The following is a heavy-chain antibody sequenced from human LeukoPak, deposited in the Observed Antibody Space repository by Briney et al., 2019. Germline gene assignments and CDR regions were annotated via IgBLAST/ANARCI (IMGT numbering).Heavy chain of an antibody. CDR2: ISGSGGST. D-gene: IGHD5-18*01. V-gene: IGHV3-23*01. Sequence: GGSLRLSCAASGFTFSSYAVTWVRQAPGKGLEWVSAISGSGGSTYYADSVKGRFTISRDNSKNTLYLQMGSLRAEDMAVYYCARGRGGYSYGYYYYYGMDVWGQGTTVTVSS. J-gene: IGHJ6*02. CDR3: ARGRGGYSYGYYYYYGMDV. CDR1: GFTFSSYA.